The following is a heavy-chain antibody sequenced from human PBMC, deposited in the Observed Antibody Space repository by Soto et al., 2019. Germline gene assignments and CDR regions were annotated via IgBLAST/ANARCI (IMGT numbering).Heavy chain of an antibody. Sequence: PGGSLRLSCAASGFTFSSYAMNWVRQAPGKGLEWVSVISDSGGRTYYADSVKGRFTISRDNSKNTVYLQMNSLRAEDTAVYYCARDWKPGMKVVVINTLKNYGMDVWGRGTTVTVSS. CDR1: GFTFSSYA. V-gene: IGHV3-23*01. J-gene: IGHJ6*02. D-gene: IGHD3-22*01. CDR3: ARDWKPGMKVVVINTLKNYGMDV. CDR2: ISDSGGRT.